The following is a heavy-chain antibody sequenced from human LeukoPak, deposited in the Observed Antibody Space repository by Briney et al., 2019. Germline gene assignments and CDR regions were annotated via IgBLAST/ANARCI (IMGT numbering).Heavy chain of an antibody. CDR3: AKVTGAYCTNGVCYARLYYFDY. D-gene: IGHD2-8*01. CDR2: ISSSGSPI. Sequence: GGSLRLSCAASGFTFSDYYMSWIRQAPGKGLEWVSYISSSGSPISYADSVKGRFTISRDNSKNTLYLQMNSLRAEDTAVYYCAKVTGAYCTNGVCYARLYYFDYWGQGTLVTVSS. V-gene: IGHV3-11*01. CDR1: GFTFSDYY. J-gene: IGHJ4*02.